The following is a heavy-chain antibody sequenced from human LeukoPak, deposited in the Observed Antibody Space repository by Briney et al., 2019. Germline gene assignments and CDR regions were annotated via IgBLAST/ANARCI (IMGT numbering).Heavy chain of an antibody. CDR3: ARENSGSYREFDY. D-gene: IGHD1-26*01. V-gene: IGHV4-4*07. CDR2: IYTSGST. J-gene: IGHJ4*02. Sequence: SETLSPTCTVSGGSLSSYYWSWIRQPAGKGLEWIGRIYTSGSTNYNASLKSRVSMSVDTSKNQFSLKLSSVTAADTAVFYCARENSGSYREFDYWGQGTLVTVSS. CDR1: GGSLSSYY.